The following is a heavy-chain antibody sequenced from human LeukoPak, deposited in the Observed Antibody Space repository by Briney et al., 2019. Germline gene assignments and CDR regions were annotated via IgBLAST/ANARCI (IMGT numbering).Heavy chain of an antibody. CDR2: INHSGST. D-gene: IGHD3-16*01. V-gene: IGHV4-34*01. CDR1: GGSFSGYY. Sequence: SETLSLTCAVYGGSFSGYYWSWIRQPPGKGLEWIGEINHSGSTNYNPSLKSRVTISVDTSKNQFSLKLSSVTAADTAVYYCARGVGYFYYYMDVWGKGTTVTVSS. J-gene: IGHJ6*03. CDR3: ARGVGYFYYYMDV.